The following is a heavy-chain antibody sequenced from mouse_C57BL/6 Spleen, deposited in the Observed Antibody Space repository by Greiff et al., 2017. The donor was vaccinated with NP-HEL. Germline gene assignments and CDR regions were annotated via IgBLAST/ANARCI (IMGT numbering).Heavy chain of an antibody. CDR3: ARHETTVVATDWYFDV. CDR1: GFTFRSYT. J-gene: IGHJ1*03. CDR2: ISGGGGNT. Sequence: EVQRVESGGGLVKPGGSLKLSCAASGFTFRSYTMSWVRQTPEKRLEWVATISGGGGNTYYPDSVKGRFTISRDNAKNTLYLQMSSLRSEDTALYYCARHETTVVATDWYFDVWGTGTTVTVSS. V-gene: IGHV5-9*01. D-gene: IGHD1-1*01.